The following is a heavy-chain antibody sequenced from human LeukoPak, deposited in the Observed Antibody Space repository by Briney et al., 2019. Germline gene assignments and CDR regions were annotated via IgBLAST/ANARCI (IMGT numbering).Heavy chain of an antibody. CDR3: ARYDSGGFYRNFDY. J-gene: IGHJ4*02. D-gene: IGHD3-22*01. V-gene: IGHV4-39*01. Sequence: SETLSLTCTVSSGSISSSSYYWGWIRQPPGKGLEWIGNIYYSGSTYYNPSLKSRVTISVDTSQSQFSLRLSSVTAADTAVYYCARYDSGGFYRNFDYWGQGTLVTVPS. CDR1: SGSISSSSYY. CDR2: IYYSGST.